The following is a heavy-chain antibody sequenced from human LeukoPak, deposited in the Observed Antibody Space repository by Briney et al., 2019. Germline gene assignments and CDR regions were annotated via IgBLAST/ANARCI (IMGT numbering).Heavy chain of an antibody. CDR2: LYNTGNT. D-gene: IGHD6-13*01. V-gene: IGHV3-53*01. Sequence: GGSLRLSCPASGFTVNSNYLSWVRQAPGKGLEWVSTLYNTGNTYYANSVKGRFSISRDNSKNTLFLQMNSLRAEDTAVYYCARLTADGRLYFVDWGPGSLVTVSS. CDR3: ARLTADGRLYFVD. J-gene: IGHJ4*02. CDR1: GFTVNSNY.